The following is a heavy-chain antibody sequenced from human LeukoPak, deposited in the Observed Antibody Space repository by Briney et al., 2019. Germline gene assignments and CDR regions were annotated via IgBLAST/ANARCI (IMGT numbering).Heavy chain of an antibody. CDR2: IYYSGST. CDR3: ARGRIVVVVAATTSNYYYYYGMDV. Sequence: PSETLSLTCTVSGGSISSSSYYWGWIRQPPGKGLEWIGSIYYSGSTYYNPSLKSRVTISVDTSKNQFSLKLSSVTAADTAVYYCARGRIVVVVAATTSNYYYYYGMDVWGQGTTVTVSS. CDR1: GGSISSSSYY. D-gene: IGHD2-15*01. V-gene: IGHV4-39*01. J-gene: IGHJ6*02.